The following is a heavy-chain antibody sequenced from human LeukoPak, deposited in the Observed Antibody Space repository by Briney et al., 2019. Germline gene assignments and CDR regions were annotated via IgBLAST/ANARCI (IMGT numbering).Heavy chain of an antibody. Sequence: SETLSLTCAVYGGSFSGYYWSWIRQPPGKGLEWIGEINHSGSSNYSPSLKSRVTFSVDTSKGQVSLNLNSVTAADTAVYYCARGRSSRDFWSGYSHHWFDSWGQGTLVTVSS. J-gene: IGHJ5*01. D-gene: IGHD3-3*01. V-gene: IGHV4-34*01. CDR1: GGSFSGYY. CDR3: ARGRSSRDFWSGYSHHWFDS. CDR2: INHSGSS.